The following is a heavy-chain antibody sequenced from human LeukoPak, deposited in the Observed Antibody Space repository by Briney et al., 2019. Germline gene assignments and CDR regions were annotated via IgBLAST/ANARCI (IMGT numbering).Heavy chain of an antibody. CDR1: GYTFSGYY. D-gene: IGHD3-22*01. J-gene: IGHJ4*02. CDR2: INPNSGDT. Sequence: ASVKVSCKASGYTFSGYYLHWVRQAPGQGLEWMGWINPNSGDTGYAQRFQGRVTMTRDTSISTAYMELSRLRSDDTAVYYCASLYYYDSSGYYPTYDYWGQGTLVTVSS. CDR3: ASLYYYDSSGYYPTYDY. V-gene: IGHV1-2*02.